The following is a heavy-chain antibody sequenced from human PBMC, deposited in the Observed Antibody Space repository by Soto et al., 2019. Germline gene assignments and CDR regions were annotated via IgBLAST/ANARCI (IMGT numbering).Heavy chain of an antibody. J-gene: IGHJ6*02. Sequence: GGSLRLSCVASGFTFSSYSMNWVRQAPGKGLEWVSYITSKSSTIKYADSVQGRFTISRDNAKNSLYLQMNSLRAEDTAVYYCARDIVVSPHYFYYYYGMDVWGQGTTVTVSS. V-gene: IGHV3-48*04. D-gene: IGHD2-21*01. CDR3: ARDIVVSPHYFYYYYGMDV. CDR2: ITSKSSTI. CDR1: GFTFSSYS.